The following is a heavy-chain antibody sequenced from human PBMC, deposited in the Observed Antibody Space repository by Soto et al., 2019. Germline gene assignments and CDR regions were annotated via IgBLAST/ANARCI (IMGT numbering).Heavy chain of an antibody. CDR2: MSGSSSTT. D-gene: IGHD4-17*01. J-gene: IGHJ2*01. CDR1: GLTFSNYA. CDR3: AKDQDNTDYYWIFDL. V-gene: IGHV3-23*01. Sequence: EVRLLESGGGLVKPGGSLRLSCATSGLTFSNYAMSWVRQAPGGGLEWVSSMSGSSSTTYYADSVRGRFTISRDNSKSTLYLEMNNLRPEDTAVYYCAKDQDNTDYYWIFDLWGRGTPVTVSS.